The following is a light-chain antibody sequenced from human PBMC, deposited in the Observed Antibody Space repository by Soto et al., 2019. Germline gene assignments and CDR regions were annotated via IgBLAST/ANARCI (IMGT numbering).Light chain of an antibody. J-gene: IGKJ5*01. CDR2: GAS. CDR1: QSFSRSF. Sequence: EIVLTQSPGTLSLSPGERATLSCRASQSFSRSFLAWYQQKPGQAPRLLLYGASSRATGIPDRFSGSGYGTDFNLTIASLEPDDFAVYFCQQYATSPITFGQGTRLEIK. CDR3: QQYATSPIT. V-gene: IGKV3-20*01.